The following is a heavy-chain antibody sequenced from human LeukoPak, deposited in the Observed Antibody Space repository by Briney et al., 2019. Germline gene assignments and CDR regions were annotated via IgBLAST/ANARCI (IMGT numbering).Heavy chain of an antibody. D-gene: IGHD4-17*01. CDR1: VFTFSCSA. J-gene: IGHJ4*02. CDR2: FRRKANSCAT. CDR3: TRHTGSPFDY. V-gene: IGHV3-73*01. Sequence: GGALRLCCAAPVFTFSCSAMQWVRQASGKGVEWVGRFRRKANSCATASAASVKGRFPVSRDDSQNTAYLQMNSLKTEDTAVYYCTRHTGSPFDYWGEGTLVTVSS.